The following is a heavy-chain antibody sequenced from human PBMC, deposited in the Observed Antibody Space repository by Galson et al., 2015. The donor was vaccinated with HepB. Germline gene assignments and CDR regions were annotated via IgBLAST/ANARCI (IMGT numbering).Heavy chain of an antibody. V-gene: IGHV1-18*01. CDR2: ISGYNGNT. J-gene: IGHJ4*02. CDR3: ARPDRGRYYFDY. D-gene: IGHD3-10*01. Sequence: SVKVSCKASGYTFTNYGINWVRQAPGQGLEWMGWISGYNGNTNYAQKFQGRVTMTTGTNTRTAYMELRSLRSDDTAVYYCARPDRGRYYFDYWGQGTLVTVSS. CDR1: GYTFTNYG.